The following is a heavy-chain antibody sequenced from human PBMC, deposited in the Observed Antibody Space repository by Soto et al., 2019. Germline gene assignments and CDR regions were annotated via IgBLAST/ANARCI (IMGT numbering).Heavy chain of an antibody. V-gene: IGHV3-21*01. D-gene: IGHD3-16*02. CDR2: ICPDGHNI. CDR3: ARDHGVSYYFDY. Sequence: GGSLRLSCAASGLTFSTYSMNWVRRAPGKGLEWVSSICPDGHNIYYADSVRGRFTTSRDNARNSLYLQMNSLRAEDTAVYYCARDHGVSYYFDYWGQGTLVTVSS. CDR1: GLTFSTYS. J-gene: IGHJ4*02.